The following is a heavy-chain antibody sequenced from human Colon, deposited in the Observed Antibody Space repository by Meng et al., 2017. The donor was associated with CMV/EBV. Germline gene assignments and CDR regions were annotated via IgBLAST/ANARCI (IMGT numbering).Heavy chain of an antibody. CDR3: ARGVRYWYFDV. CDR2: INHSGSI. V-gene: IGHV4-34*01. Sequence: SLACAVYGGSLSGDCWTWIRQPPGKGLEWIGEINHSGSITYNPSLKSRVTISGDTSKNQLSLRMNSVTTADTAVYYCARGVRYWYFDVWGRGTLVTVSS. CDR1: GGSLSGDC. J-gene: IGHJ2*01.